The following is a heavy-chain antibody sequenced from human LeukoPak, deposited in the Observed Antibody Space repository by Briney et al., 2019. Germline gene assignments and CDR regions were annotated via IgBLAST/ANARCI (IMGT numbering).Heavy chain of an antibody. V-gene: IGHV3-66*01. J-gene: IGHJ6*03. CDR1: GFTFSSYS. CDR2: IYSGGST. Sequence: GGSLRLSCAASGFTFSSYSMNWVRQAPGKGLEWVSVIYSGGSTYYADSVKGRFTIFRDNSKNTVYLQMNSLRAEDTAVYYCARDNYYYYMDVWGKGTTVTISS. CDR3: ARDNYYYYMDV.